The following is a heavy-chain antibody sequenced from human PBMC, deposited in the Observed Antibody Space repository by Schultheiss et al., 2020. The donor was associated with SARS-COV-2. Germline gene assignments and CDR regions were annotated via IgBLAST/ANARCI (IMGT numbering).Heavy chain of an antibody. D-gene: IGHD3-9*01. Sequence: GGSLRLSCAASGFTFSSYAMSWVRQAPGKGLEWVSAISGSGGSTYYADSVKGRFTISRDNSKNTLYLEMNRLRAEDTAVYYCARHRVDYDILTGYYPWYFDYWGQGTLVTVSS. CDR1: GFTFSSYA. V-gene: IGHV3-23*01. J-gene: IGHJ4*02. CDR3: ARHRVDYDILTGYYPWYFDY. CDR2: ISGSGGST.